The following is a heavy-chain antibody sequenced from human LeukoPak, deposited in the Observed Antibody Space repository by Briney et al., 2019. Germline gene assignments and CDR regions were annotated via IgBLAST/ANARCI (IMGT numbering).Heavy chain of an antibody. CDR2: INPADSDT. CDR3: ARRRSSTSDAVDI. Sequence: GESLKISCKGSGYIFTHYWIGWVRQMPGKGREWMGIINPADSDTRYSPSFQGQVLISADKSISTAYLHWGSPKASDTAMYFCARRRSSTSDAVDIWGQGTMVTVS. CDR1: GYIFTHYW. V-gene: IGHV5-51*01. J-gene: IGHJ3*02.